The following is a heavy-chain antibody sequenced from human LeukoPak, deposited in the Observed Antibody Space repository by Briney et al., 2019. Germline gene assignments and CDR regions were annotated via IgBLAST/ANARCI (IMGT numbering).Heavy chain of an antibody. Sequence: SETLSLTCNVAGDSISSYYWSWIRQPPREGLEWIGYIYTSGTTSYNPSLKSRVTISVDTSKNQFSLRLSSVTAADTAVYYCARSYYDFLTGYYLDYWGQGTLVTVSS. CDR1: GDSISSYY. CDR2: IYTSGTT. J-gene: IGHJ4*02. V-gene: IGHV4-4*09. CDR3: ARSYYDFLTGYYLDY. D-gene: IGHD3-9*01.